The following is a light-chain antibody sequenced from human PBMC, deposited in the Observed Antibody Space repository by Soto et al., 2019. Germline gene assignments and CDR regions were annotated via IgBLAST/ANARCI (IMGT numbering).Light chain of an antibody. CDR2: EVN. Sequence: QSALTQPPSASGSPGQSVAISCTGTSSDVGGYNYVSWYQQHPGKAPKLMIYEVNKRPSGVPDRFSGSKSGNTASLTVSGLQAEDEADYYCSSYAGSSNVFGIGTKVTVL. CDR1: SSDVGGYNY. V-gene: IGLV2-8*01. J-gene: IGLJ1*01. CDR3: SSYAGSSNV.